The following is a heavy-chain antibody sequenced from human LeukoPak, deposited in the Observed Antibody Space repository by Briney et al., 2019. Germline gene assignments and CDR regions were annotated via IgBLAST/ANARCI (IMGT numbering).Heavy chain of an antibody. CDR3: ARGNSRSLLPYYFDY. CDR2: IIPIFDTA. D-gene: IGHD2-21*01. Sequence: SVKVSCKASGGTFISYAISWVRQAPGQGLEWMGGIIPIFDTANYAQNFQGRVTVTADESTSTAYMELSSLRSEDTAVYYCARGNSRSLLPYYFDYWGQGTLVTVSS. V-gene: IGHV1-69*13. J-gene: IGHJ4*02. CDR1: GGTFISYA.